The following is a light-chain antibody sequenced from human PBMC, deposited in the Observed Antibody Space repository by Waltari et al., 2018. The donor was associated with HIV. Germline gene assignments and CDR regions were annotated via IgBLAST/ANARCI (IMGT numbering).Light chain of an antibody. Sequence: ENVLTQSPGILSFSPWERVTLSCRASQSVSSGYLAWFQQKPCQAPRLLFYGASIRATGIPDRFSGSGSGTDFTLTISRLQPEDFAVYYCQQYGSSPYTFGQGTKLEIK. J-gene: IGKJ2*01. V-gene: IGKV3-20*01. CDR1: QSVSSGY. CDR2: GAS. CDR3: QQYGSSPYT.